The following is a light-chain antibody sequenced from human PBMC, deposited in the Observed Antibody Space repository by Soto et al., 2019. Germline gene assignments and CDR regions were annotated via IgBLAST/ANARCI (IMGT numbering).Light chain of an antibody. J-gene: IGKJ1*01. CDR3: QQYNNWPPVT. CDR2: GAS. Sequence: EIVMTQSPATLSVSPGERATLSCRASQSVGGNLAWYQQNPGQAPRLLIYGASTRATGIPARFSGSGSGTEFTLTISSLQSEDFAFYYCQQYNNWPPVTFGQGTKVEIK. V-gene: IGKV3-15*01. CDR1: QSVGGN.